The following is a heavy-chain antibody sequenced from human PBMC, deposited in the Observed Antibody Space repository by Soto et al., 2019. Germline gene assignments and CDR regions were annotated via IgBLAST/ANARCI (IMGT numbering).Heavy chain of an antibody. J-gene: IGHJ4*02. CDR2: INADNGNT. D-gene: IGHD6-19*01. CDR3: ARDDVGSAWPY. V-gene: IGHV1-3*01. CDR1: GYSFIANA. Sequence: GASVKVSCKPSGYSFIANAVHWVRQAPGQGLEWMGWINADNGNTKYSRKMQGRLTISRDTSASTVYMELTGLTSEDTAVYFCARDDVGSAWPYWGQGTLVTVSS.